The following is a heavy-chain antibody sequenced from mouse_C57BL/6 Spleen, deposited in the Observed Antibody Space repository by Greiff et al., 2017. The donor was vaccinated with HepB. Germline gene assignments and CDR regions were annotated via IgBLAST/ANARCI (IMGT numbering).Heavy chain of an antibody. Sequence: VQLQQSGAELARPGASVKLSCKASGYTFTSYGISWVKQRTGQGLEWIGEIYPRSGNTYYNEKFKGKATLTADKSSSTAYMELRSLTSEDSAVYFCARGGIYYGYPFAYWGQGTLVTVSA. V-gene: IGHV1-81*01. CDR3: ARGGIYYGYPFAY. D-gene: IGHD2-2*01. CDR1: GYTFTSYG. J-gene: IGHJ3*01. CDR2: IYPRSGNT.